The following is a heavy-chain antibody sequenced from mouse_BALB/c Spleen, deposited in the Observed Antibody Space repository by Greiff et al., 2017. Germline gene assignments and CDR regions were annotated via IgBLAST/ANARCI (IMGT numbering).Heavy chain of an antibody. V-gene: IGHV2-9*02. Sequence: VQRVESGPGLVAPSQSLSITCTVSGFSLTSYGVHWVRQPPGKGLEWLGVIWAGGSTNYNSALMSRLSISKDNSKSQVFLKMNSLQTDDTAMYYCARDRGSFAYWGQGTLVTVSA. D-gene: IGHD1-1*02. CDR1: GFSLTSYG. CDR2: IWAGGST. CDR3: ARDRGSFAY. J-gene: IGHJ3*01.